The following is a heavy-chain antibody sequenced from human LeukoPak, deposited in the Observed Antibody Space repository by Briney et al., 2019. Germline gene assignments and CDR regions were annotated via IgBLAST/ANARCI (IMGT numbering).Heavy chain of an antibody. V-gene: IGHV3-23*01. Sequence: GGSLRLSCAASGFTFGSYGMSWVRQAPGKGLEWVASIAGNGGETQFADSVKGRFTISRDNSKNTLYLQMNSLRAEDTSVYYCANWSYWGQGTLVTVSS. CDR2: IAGNGGET. CDR3: ANWSY. J-gene: IGHJ4*02. CDR1: GFTFGSYG.